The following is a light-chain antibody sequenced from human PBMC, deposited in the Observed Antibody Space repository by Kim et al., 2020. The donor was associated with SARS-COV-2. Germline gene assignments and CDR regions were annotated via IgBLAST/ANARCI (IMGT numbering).Light chain of an antibody. CDR3: QQSNNFPIT. CDR2: AAS. Sequence: DVQMTQSPSSVSASVGARVTITCRASQGVATWLAWYQQKPGKAPKLLIYAASALQDGVPSRFSGRGSGTEFTLTISSLQPEDSATYYCQQSNNFPITFGQGTRLEFK. V-gene: IGKV1-12*01. CDR1: QGVATW. J-gene: IGKJ5*01.